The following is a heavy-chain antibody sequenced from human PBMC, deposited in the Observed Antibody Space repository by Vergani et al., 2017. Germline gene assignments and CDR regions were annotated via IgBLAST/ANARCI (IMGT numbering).Heavy chain of an antibody. J-gene: IGHJ6*03. CDR3: ARPLIYYYYMDV. CDR2: INNDGHT. CDR1: GESFSSFY. Sequence: QVQLQQWGAGVVKPSGTLSLTCAVFGESFSSFYWSWIRQPPGKGLEWIGEINNDGHTNYNPSLESRVTVSRDTAKNQFSLNLMSVTAADTAMYYCARPLIYYYYMDVWGKGTTVTVSS. V-gene: IGHV4-34*02.